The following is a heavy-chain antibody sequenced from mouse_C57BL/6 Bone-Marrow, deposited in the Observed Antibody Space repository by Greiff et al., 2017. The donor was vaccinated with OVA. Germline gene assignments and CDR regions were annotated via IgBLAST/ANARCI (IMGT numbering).Heavy chain of an antibody. J-gene: IGHJ1*03. CDR1: GFTFSDYG. CDR2: ISSGSSTI. D-gene: IGHD1-1*01. CDR3: AGHYYGSSYWYFDV. V-gene: IGHV5-17*01. Sequence: EVNVVESGGGLVKPGGSLKLSCAASGFTFSDYGMHWVRQAPEKGLEWVAYISSGSSTIYYADTVKGRFTISRDNAKNTLFLQMTSLRSEDTAMYYCAGHYYGSSYWYFDVWGTGTTVTVSS.